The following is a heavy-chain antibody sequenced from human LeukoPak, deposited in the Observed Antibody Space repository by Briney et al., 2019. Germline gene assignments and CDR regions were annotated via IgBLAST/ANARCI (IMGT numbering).Heavy chain of an antibody. D-gene: IGHD2-8*02. CDR1: GASISSGSYF. J-gene: IGHJ3*01. CDR2: IYYSGSS. CDR3: AVAGARYSDTGGLYAFDF. V-gene: IGHV4-39*01. Sequence: SETLSLTCTVSGASISSGSYFWGWIRQPPGKGLERIGTIYYSGSSYYNPSFKSRVTISVDASKNQFSLKLNSVTAADTAVYFCAVAGARYSDTGGLYAFDFWGRGTMVTVSS.